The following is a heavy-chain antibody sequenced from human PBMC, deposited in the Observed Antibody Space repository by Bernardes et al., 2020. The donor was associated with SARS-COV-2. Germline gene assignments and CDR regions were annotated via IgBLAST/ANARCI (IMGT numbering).Heavy chain of an antibody. V-gene: IGHV3-53*01. D-gene: IGHD3-16*01. CDR2: ISAVRNT. CDR1: GLVFRNTD. Sequence: GGSLRLSCRTSGLVFRNTDMAWVRQAPGQGLEWVATISAVRNTHYADSTLGRFTISRDDANNVVYLQMNSLRAEDTATYFCATELQYDDLYWGQGTRVTVSS. J-gene: IGHJ4*02. CDR3: ATELQYDDLY.